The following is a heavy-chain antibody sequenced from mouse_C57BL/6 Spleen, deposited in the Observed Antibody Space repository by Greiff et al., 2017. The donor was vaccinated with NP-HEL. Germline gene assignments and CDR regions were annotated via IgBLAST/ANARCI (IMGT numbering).Heavy chain of an antibody. CDR1: GYTFTSYW. CDR2: INPSNGGT. CDR3: ARDTTVVSYFDY. Sequence: QVQLQQPGPELVKPGASVKLSCKASGYTFTSYWMHWVKQRPGQGLEWIGNINPSNGGTNYNEKFKSKATLTVDKSSSTAYMQLSSLTSEDSAVYYCARDTTVVSYFDYWGQGTTLTVSS. J-gene: IGHJ2*01. D-gene: IGHD1-1*01. V-gene: IGHV1-53*01.